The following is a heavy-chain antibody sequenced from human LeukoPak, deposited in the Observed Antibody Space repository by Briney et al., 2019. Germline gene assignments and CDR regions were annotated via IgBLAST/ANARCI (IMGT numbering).Heavy chain of an antibody. V-gene: IGHV3-21*06. Sequence: GSLRLSCAASGFSFSTYSMNWVRQAPGKGLEWVSSISRNSRYIYYADSMRGRFTISRDNAKNSLYLQMNSLKPEDTAVYYCARGIGYCSGGSCYVDAPYYFDYWGQGTLVTVSS. CDR2: ISRNSRYI. CDR1: GFSFSTYS. CDR3: ARGIGYCSGGSCYVDAPYYFDY. J-gene: IGHJ4*02. D-gene: IGHD2-15*01.